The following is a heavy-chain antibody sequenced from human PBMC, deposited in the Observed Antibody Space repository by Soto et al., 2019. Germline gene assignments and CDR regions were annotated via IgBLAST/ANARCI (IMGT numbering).Heavy chain of an antibody. J-gene: IGHJ6*02. Sequence: QVQLVQSGAEVKKPGASVKVSCKASGYTFTSYAMHWVRQAPGQRLEWMGWINAGNGNTKYSQKFQVRVTITRDTSASTAYMELSSLRSEDTAVYYCARDPLGNYYYYYGMDVWGQGTTVTVSS. CDR1: GYTFTSYA. CDR2: INAGNGNT. CDR3: ARDPLGNYYYYYGMDV. V-gene: IGHV1-3*01.